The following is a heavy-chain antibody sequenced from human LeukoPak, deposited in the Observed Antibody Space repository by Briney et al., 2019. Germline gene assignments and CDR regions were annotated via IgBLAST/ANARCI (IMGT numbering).Heavy chain of an antibody. CDR1: GXTFSTYW. D-gene: IGHD3-16*01. Sequence: GGSLRLSCAASGXTFSTYWVVWVRQLPGKGLVWVSRINSDGITTTYADSVKGRFTVSRDNAKNTLYLQMNSLRAEDTAVYYCAARSPASFAYDYWGQGTLVTVSS. J-gene: IGHJ4*02. CDR3: AARSPASFAYDY. V-gene: IGHV3-74*01. CDR2: INSDGITT.